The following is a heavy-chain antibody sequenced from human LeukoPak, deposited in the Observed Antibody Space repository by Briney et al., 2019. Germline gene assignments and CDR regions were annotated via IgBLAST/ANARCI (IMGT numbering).Heavy chain of an antibody. CDR1: GFTLGSHD. CDR2: VSSGFHA. CDR3: VREARGYHYTYFDY. Sequence: GGSLRLSCTASGFTLGSHDMHWVRQIPGQGLEWVAAVSSGFHAFFADSLQGRFTVSREDARNSLYLQMNSLRAGDTAVYYCVREARGYHYTYFDYWGQGTLVTVSS. J-gene: IGHJ4*02. D-gene: IGHD5-18*01. V-gene: IGHV3-13*01.